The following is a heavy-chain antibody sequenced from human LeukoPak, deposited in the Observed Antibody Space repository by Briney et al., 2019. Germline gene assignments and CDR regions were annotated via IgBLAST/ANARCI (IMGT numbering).Heavy chain of an antibody. Sequence: GGSLRLSCAASGFTFSSYGMHWVRQAPGKGLEWVAVISYDGSNKYYADSVKGRFTISRDNSKNTLYLQIYSLRAEDTAVYYCAKGAVAAYYFDYWGQGTLVTVSS. D-gene: IGHD6-19*01. V-gene: IGHV3-30*18. CDR2: ISYDGSNK. J-gene: IGHJ4*02. CDR3: AKGAVAAYYFDY. CDR1: GFTFSSYG.